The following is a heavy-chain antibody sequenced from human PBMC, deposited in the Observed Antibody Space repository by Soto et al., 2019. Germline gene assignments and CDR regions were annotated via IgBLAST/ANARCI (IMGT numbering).Heavy chain of an antibody. V-gene: IGHV1-3*01. D-gene: IGHD6-13*01. CDR2: INAGNGNT. Sequence: QVQLVQSGAEVKKPGASVKVSCKASGYTFTSYAMHWVRQAPGQRPEWMGWINAGNGNTKYSQKFQGRVTITRDTSSSTAYMELSSLRSEDTAVYYCSRRQKQQLVAYYYYGMDVWGQGTTVTVSS. J-gene: IGHJ6*02. CDR1: GYTFTSYA. CDR3: SRRQKQQLVAYYYYGMDV.